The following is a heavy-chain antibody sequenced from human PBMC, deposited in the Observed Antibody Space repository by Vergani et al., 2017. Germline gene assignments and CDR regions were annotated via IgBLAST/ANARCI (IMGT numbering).Heavy chain of an antibody. CDR3: ARFPRTYYYDSSDKSDAFDI. D-gene: IGHD3-22*01. V-gene: IGHV1-8*01. CDR1: GYTFTSYD. Sequence: QVQLVQSGAEVKKPGASVKVSCKASGYTFTSYDINWVRQATGQGLEWMGWMNPNSGNTGYAQKFQGRVTMTRNTSISTAYMELSRLRSDDTAVYYCARFPRTYYYDSSDKSDAFDIWGQGTMVTVSS. J-gene: IGHJ3*02. CDR2: MNPNSGNT.